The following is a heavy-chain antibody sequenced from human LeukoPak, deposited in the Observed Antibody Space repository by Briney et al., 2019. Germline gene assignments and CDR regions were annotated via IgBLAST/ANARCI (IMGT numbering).Heavy chain of an antibody. J-gene: IGHJ4*02. V-gene: IGHV1-69*05. Sequence: SVKVSCKASGGTFSSYAISWVRQAPGQGLEWMGGIIPIFGTANYAQKFQGRVTITTDESTSTAYMELSSLRSEDTAVYYCAISSEPLYSGSYLSDYWGQGTLVTVYS. CDR2: IIPIFGTA. CDR1: GGTFSSYA. D-gene: IGHD1-26*01. CDR3: AISSEPLYSGSYLSDY.